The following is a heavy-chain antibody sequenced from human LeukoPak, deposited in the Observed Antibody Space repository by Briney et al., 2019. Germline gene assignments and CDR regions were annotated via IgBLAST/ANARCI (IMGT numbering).Heavy chain of an antibody. D-gene: IGHD6-19*01. V-gene: IGHV4-59*01. CDR3: ARAEKAVTGTLDY. J-gene: IGHJ4*02. Sequence: SETLSLTCTVSGDSISNYYWSWIRQSPGKELEWIGYMYNRGSTIYNPSLKSRVTISTDTSKNQFSLRRTSGTAAHTAVYYCARAEKAVTGTLDYWGQGTLITVSS. CDR2: MYNRGST. CDR1: GDSISNYY.